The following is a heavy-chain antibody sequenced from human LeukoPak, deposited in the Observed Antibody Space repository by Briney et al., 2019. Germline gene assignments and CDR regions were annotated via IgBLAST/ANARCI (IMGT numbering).Heavy chain of an antibody. CDR3: ARSGRVLLDY. CDR1: GGSISSYY. V-gene: IGHV4-59*01. J-gene: IGHJ4*02. Sequence: SETLSLTCTVSGGSISSYYWSWIRQPTGKGLEWLGYIYYSGSTNYNPSLKSRVTRSVGTSKNQFSLKLGPVTAADTAVYSCARSGRVLLDYWGQGTLVPVSS. D-gene: IGHD2-8*01. CDR2: IYYSGST.